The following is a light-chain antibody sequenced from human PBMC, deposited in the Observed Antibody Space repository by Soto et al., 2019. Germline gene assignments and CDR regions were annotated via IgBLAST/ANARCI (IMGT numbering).Light chain of an antibody. V-gene: IGKV3-20*01. CDR3: QQYGGSPWT. J-gene: IGKJ1*01. CDR2: GAS. Sequence: EIVLTQSPGTLSLSPGERATLSCRASQSISSSYLASYQQKPGQAPRLLIYGASSRATGIPDRFSGSGSGTDFTLTISGLEPEDFAVYYCQQYGGSPWTFGQGTKVEIK. CDR1: QSISSSY.